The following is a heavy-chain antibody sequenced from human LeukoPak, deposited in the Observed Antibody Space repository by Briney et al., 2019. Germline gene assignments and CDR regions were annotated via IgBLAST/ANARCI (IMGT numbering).Heavy chain of an antibody. CDR1: GYSFPSYG. J-gene: IGHJ4*02. CDR3: GRDPRVYCTDGRCFPPIDL. Sequence: ASVKVSCKASGYSFPSYGISWVRQAPGQGLEWMGWISGYNDNTDYAPKFQDRVTMTIDTSTSTASMELRSLRSDDTAVYYCGRDPRVYCTDGRCFPPIDLWGQGTLVTVSS. D-gene: IGHD2-8*01. CDR2: ISGYNDNT. V-gene: IGHV1-18*01.